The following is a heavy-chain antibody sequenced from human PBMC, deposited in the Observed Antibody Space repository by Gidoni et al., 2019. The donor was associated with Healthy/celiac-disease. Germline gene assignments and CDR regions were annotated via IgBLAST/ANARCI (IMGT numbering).Heavy chain of an antibody. CDR3: ARDCSSTSCYSLDAFDI. Sequence: QVQLVESGGGVVQPGRSLRLSCAASGFTFSSYGMHWVRQAPGKGLEWVAVIWYDGSNKYYADSVKGRFTISRDNSKNTLYLQMNSLRAEDTAVYYCARDCSSTSCYSLDAFDIWGQGTMVTVSS. CDR2: IWYDGSNK. CDR1: GFTFSSYG. J-gene: IGHJ3*02. D-gene: IGHD2-2*01. V-gene: IGHV3-33*01.